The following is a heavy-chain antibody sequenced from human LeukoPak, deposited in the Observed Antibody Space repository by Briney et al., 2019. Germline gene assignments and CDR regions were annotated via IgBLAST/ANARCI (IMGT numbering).Heavy chain of an antibody. CDR2: IFYSGST. V-gene: IGHV4-39*01. D-gene: IGHD3-10*01. J-gene: IGHJ4*02. CDR1: GGSISSSSYY. CDR3: ASTYYPLDY. Sequence: PSETLSLTCTVSGGSISSSSYYWDWIRQPPGKGLEWIGNIFYSGSTSYNPSLKSRVTISVDSSKNQFSLKLSSVTAADTAVYYCASTYYPLDYWGQGTLVTVS.